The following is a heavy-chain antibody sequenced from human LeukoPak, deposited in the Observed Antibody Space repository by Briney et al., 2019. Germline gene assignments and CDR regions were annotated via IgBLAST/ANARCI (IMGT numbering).Heavy chain of an antibody. CDR3: ARVYYDSSGYYIDS. CDR2: MNPKSGNT. J-gene: IGHJ4*02. V-gene: IGHV1-8*01. Sequence: SVKASCKLSGYTFTSYDINWVRQAVGQGLEWMGWMNPKSGNTGYAQKLQRRVTMTRNTSISTAYMELSSLRSEDTAVYYCARVYYDSSGYYIDSWGQGTLVTVSS. CDR1: GYTFTSYD. D-gene: IGHD3-22*01.